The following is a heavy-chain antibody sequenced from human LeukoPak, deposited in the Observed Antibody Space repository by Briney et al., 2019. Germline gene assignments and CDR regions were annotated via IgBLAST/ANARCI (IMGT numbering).Heavy chain of an antibody. D-gene: IGHD6-19*01. V-gene: IGHV3-23*01. CDR3: AKPQHSWWQWPYFQH. Sequence: GGSLRLSCAASGFTFSSYAMSWVRQAPGKGLEWVSAISGSGGSTYYANSVKGRFTISRDNSKNTLYLQMNSLGAEDTAVYYCAKPQHSWWQWPYFQHWGQGTLVTVSS. CDR1: GFTFSSYA. CDR2: ISGSGGST. J-gene: IGHJ1*01.